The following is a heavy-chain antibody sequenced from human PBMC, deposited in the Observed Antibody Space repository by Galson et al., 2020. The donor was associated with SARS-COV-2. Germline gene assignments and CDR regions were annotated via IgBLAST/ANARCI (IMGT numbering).Heavy chain of an antibody. D-gene: IGHD4-17*01. Sequence: GGSLRLSCAASGFTFSSYEMNWVRQAPGKGLEWVSYISSSGGTIYYADSVKGRFTISRDNAQNSLYLQMNTLRAEDTAVYYCARDDPLYGDYPGWFDPWGQGTLVTVSS. J-gene: IGHJ5*02. CDR3: ARDDPLYGDYPGWFDP. CDR2: ISSSGGTI. V-gene: IGHV3-48*03. CDR1: GFTFSSYE.